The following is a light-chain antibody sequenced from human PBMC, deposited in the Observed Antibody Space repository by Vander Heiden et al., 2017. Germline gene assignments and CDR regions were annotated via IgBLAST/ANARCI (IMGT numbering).Light chain of an antibody. Sequence: ELLMTQPPAPLSLSPGACTTRPSMPRRSVSSNLAWYQQKPGQAPRLLIYEASNRATGIPARFSGSGSGTEFTLTISSVQSEDFAVYYCQQYNDWPLTFGGRTKVEIK. CDR2: EAS. V-gene: IGKV3-15*01. J-gene: IGKJ4*01. CDR1: RSVSSN. CDR3: QQYNDWPLT.